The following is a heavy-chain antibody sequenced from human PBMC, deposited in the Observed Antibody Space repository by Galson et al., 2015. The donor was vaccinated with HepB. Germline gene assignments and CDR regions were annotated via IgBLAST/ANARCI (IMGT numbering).Heavy chain of an antibody. CDR1: GFTFSNYI. J-gene: IGHJ4*02. D-gene: IGHD6-13*01. Sequence: SLRLSCAASGFTFSNYIMHWVRQAPGKGLEWVAVILSDGREKHYADSVKGRFTVSRDNSKNTLYLQMDNVRIEDTALYYCARSILPISWYIFLWGQGTLVTVSS. CDR3: ARSILPISWYIFL. CDR2: ILSDGREK. V-gene: IGHV3-30*04.